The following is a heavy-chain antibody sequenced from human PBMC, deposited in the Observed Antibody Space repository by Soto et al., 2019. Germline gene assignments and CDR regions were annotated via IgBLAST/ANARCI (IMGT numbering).Heavy chain of an antibody. CDR2: IDPGDTYA. V-gene: IGHV5-10-1*01. CDR1: GYTLTTFW. Sequence: GESLKISCTGFGYTLTTFWISWVRQMPGKGLEWMGRIDPGDTYATYSPAFQGHVTISADKATSTAYLQWSSLKAPDTAMYFCARIYCTTTTCDSWFDPWGQGTLVTVSS. D-gene: IGHD2-2*01. J-gene: IGHJ5*02. CDR3: ARIYCTTTTCDSWFDP.